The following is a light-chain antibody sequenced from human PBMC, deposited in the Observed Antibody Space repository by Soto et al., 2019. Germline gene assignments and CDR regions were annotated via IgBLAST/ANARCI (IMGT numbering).Light chain of an antibody. CDR1: SSDVGGYNY. CDR2: DVT. CDR3: NSYTSSSNLV. J-gene: IGLJ3*02. V-gene: IGLV2-14*01. Sequence: QSALTQPASVSGSPGQSITISCTGTSSDVGGYNYVSWYQQHPGKAPKLLIYDVTNRPSVVSNRFSGSKSGNTASLTISGVQAEDEADYYCNSYTSSSNLVFGGGTKLTVL.